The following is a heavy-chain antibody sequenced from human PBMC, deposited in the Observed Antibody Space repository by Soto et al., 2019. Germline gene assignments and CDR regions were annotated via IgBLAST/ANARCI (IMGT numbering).Heavy chain of an antibody. Sequence: EVQLLESGGGLVQPGESLRLSCAASGFTFSSYAMNWVRQAPGKGLEWVSAISGSGGSTYYADSVKGRFTISRDSSKNTLYLQMNSLRAEDTAVYYCAKGNSWSPALVLDIWGQGTMVTVSS. J-gene: IGHJ3*02. CDR2: ISGSGGST. D-gene: IGHD1-7*01. V-gene: IGHV3-23*01. CDR1: GFTFSSYA. CDR3: AKGNSWSPALVLDI.